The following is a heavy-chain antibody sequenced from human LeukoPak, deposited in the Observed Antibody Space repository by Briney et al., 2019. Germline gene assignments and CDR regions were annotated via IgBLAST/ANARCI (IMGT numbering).Heavy chain of an antibody. J-gene: IGHJ6*03. CDR1: GFTFSSYG. D-gene: IGHD3-16*01. Sequence: GRSLRLSCAASGFTFSSYGMHWVRQAPGKGLEWVAVIWYDGSNKYYADSVKGRFTISRDNSKNTLYLQMNSLRAEDTAVYYCARVMSASVWRSYGSYYYYYYMDIWGKGTTVTVSS. V-gene: IGHV3-33*01. CDR3: ARVMSASVWRSYGSYYYYYYMDI. CDR2: IWYDGSNK.